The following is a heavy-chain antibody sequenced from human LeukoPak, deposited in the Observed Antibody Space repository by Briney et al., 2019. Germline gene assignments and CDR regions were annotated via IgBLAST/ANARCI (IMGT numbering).Heavy chain of an antibody. Sequence: GGSLRLSCSASGFTFSSYWMHWVRQAPGKGLVWVSRTNSDGSSTSYADSVKGRFTISRDNAKNTLYLQMNGLRAEDTAVYYCARGGAAMAYYWGQGTLVTVSS. CDR3: ARGGAAMAYY. CDR1: GFTFSSYW. J-gene: IGHJ4*02. CDR2: TNSDGSST. V-gene: IGHV3-74*01. D-gene: IGHD5-18*01.